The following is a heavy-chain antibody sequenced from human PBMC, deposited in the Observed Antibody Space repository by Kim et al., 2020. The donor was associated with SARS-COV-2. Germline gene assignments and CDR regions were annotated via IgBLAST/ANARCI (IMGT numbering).Heavy chain of an antibody. V-gene: IGHV1-69*13. J-gene: IGHJ4*02. CDR2: IIPIFGTA. CDR1: GGTFSSYA. CDR3: ARGDFYGASKKPFDY. D-gene: IGHD4-17*01. Sequence: SVKVSCKASGGTFSSYAISWVRQAPGQGLEWMGGIIPIFGTANYAQKFQGRVTITADESTSTAYMELSSLRSEDTAVYYCARGDFYGASKKPFDYWGQGTLVTVSS.